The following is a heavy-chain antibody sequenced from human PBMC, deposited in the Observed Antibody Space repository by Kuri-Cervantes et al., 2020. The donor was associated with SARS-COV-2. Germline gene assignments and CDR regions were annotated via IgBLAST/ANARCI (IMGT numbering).Heavy chain of an antibody. CDR3: ARSTYGYCSSTSCSPGGAFDI. J-gene: IGHJ3*02. CDR2: IYHSGST. Sequence: SETLSLTCAVSGYSISSGYYWGWIRQPPGKGLEWIGSIYHSGSTYYNPSLKCRVTISVDTSKNQFSLKLSSVTAADTAVYYCARSTYGYCSSTSCSPGGAFDIWGQGTMVTVSS. V-gene: IGHV4-38-2*01. D-gene: IGHD2-2*01. CDR1: GYSISSGYY.